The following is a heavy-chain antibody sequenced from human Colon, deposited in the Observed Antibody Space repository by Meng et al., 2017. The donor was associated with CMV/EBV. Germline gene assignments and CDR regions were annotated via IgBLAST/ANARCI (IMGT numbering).Heavy chain of an antibody. Sequence: QVHLPKAGPGLVKPSESLSLTCTVSGGSISPYCWSWIRESDAKGLEWIGRIYTSGSTNYNPSLESRVTMSVDTSKNQFSLRVTSVTAADTAVYYCARASAWREDYFDYWGQGTLVTVSS. J-gene: IGHJ4*02. V-gene: IGHV4-4*07. D-gene: IGHD1-26*01. CDR3: ARASAWREDYFDY. CDR2: IYTSGST. CDR1: GGSISPYC.